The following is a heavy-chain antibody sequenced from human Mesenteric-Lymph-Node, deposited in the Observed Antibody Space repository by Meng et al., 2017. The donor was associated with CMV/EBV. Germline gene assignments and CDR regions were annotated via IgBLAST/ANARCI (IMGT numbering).Heavy chain of an antibody. CDR3: ARVSLGYCGTTSCYSGWFDP. CDR2: IRLYNSNT. V-gene: IGHV1-18*01. J-gene: IGHJ5*02. Sequence: YRTPWVRKAPGQGLERMGSIRLYNSNTNYAQKFPGTVNIPTDTSTSTAYMELRNLRSDDTAVYYCARVSLGYCGTTSCYSGWFDPWGQGTLVTVSS. D-gene: IGHD2-2*01. CDR1: YR.